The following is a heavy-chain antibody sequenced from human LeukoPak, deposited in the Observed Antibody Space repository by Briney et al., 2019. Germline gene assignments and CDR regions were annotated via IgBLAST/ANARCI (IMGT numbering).Heavy chain of an antibody. CDR1: GVSLSSGGYY. V-gene: IGHV4-31*03. J-gene: IGHJ4*02. D-gene: IGHD3-10*01. CDR3: TRKGEVRYYYGSGSYFDY. CDR2: IYYSGST. Sequence: PSETLSLTCTVSGVSLSSGGYYWSWIRQHPGKGLEWIGYIYYSGSTYYNPSLKSRVTISVDTSKNQFSLKLSSVTAADTAVYYCTRKGEVRYYYGSGSYFDYWGQGTLVTVSS.